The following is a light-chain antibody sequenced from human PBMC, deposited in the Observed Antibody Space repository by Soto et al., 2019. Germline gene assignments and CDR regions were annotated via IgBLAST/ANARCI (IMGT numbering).Light chain of an antibody. CDR3: QSYDSSLSAHVV. J-gene: IGLJ2*01. CDR2: GNS. V-gene: IGLV1-40*01. Sequence: QSVLTQPPSVSGAPGQRVTISCTGSSSNIGAGYDVHWYQLLPGTAPKLLMYGNSNRPSGVPDRFSGSKSGTSASLAITGLQAEDEADYYFQSYDSSLSAHVVFGGGTKLTVL. CDR1: SSNIGAGYD.